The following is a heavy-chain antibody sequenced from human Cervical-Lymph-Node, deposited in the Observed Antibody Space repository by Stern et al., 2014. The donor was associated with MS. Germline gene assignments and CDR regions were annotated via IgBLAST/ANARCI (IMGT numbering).Heavy chain of an antibody. J-gene: IGHJ4*02. CDR3: TIYIVGGDY. D-gene: IGHD1-26*01. CDR1: GFTFSNAW. V-gene: IGHV3-15*01. Sequence: EVQLVESGGGLVKPGGSLRLSCSAAGFTFSNAWMSWVRQAPGKGLEWVGRIKRKSDGETTDYAAPVRSRFTISRDDSKNTLYLQMSSLKTEDTAVYYCTIYIVGGDYWGQGTLVTVSS. CDR2: IKRKSDGETT.